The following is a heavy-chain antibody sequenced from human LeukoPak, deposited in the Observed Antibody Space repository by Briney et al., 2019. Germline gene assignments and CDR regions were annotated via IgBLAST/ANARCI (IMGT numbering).Heavy chain of an antibody. D-gene: IGHD3-9*01. V-gene: IGHV3-30-3*01. CDR1: GFTFSSYA. CDR2: ISYDGSNK. J-gene: IGHJ6*02. Sequence: GRSLRLSCAASGFTFSSYAMHWVRQAPGEGLEWVAVISYDGSNKYYADSVKGRFTISRDNSKNTLYLQMNSLRAEDTAVYYCARVWLLHYYYYGMDVWGQGTTVTVSS. CDR3: ARVWLLHYYYYGMDV.